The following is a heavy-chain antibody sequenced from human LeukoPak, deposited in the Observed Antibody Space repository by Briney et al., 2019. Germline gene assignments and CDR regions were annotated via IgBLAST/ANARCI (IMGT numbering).Heavy chain of an antibody. V-gene: IGHV4-30-2*01. CDR3: ARGRSDNYYDSSGYSNYFDY. D-gene: IGHD3-22*01. CDR1: GGSISSGGYS. Sequence: PSQTLSLTCTVSGGSISSGGYSWSWIRQPPGKGLEWIGYIYHSGSTYYNPSLKSRVTISVDRSKNQFSLRLSSVTAADTAVYYCARGRSDNYYDSSGYSNYFDYWGQGTLVTASS. CDR2: IYHSGST. J-gene: IGHJ4*02.